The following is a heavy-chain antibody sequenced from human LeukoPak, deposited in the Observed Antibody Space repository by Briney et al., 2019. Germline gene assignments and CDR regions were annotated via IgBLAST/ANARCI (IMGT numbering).Heavy chain of an antibody. V-gene: IGHV4-34*01. D-gene: IGHD2-2*01. CDR1: GGSISSYY. CDR2: INHSGST. CDR3: ASSPRRYCSSTSCQPFDY. J-gene: IGHJ4*02. Sequence: SETLSLTCTVSGGSISSYYWSWIRQPPGKGLEWIGEINHSGSTNYNPSLKSRVTISVDTSKNQFSLKLSSVTAADTAVYYCASSPRRYCSSTSCQPFDYWGQGTLVTVSS.